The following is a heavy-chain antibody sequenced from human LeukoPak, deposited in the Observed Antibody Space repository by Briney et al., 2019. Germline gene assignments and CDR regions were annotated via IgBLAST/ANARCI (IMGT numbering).Heavy chain of an antibody. CDR1: GYTFISYD. Sequence: ASVKVSCKASGYTFISYDINWVRQATGQGLEWMGWMNPNTGNTGYGARFQGRVTMTRDNSISTAYMELNSLTSEDTAVYYCARGGAGTYYKRDGWFDPWGQGTVVTVSS. D-gene: IGHD3-10*01. CDR2: MNPNTGNT. J-gene: IGHJ5*02. CDR3: ARGGAGTYYKRDGWFDP. V-gene: IGHV1-8*01.